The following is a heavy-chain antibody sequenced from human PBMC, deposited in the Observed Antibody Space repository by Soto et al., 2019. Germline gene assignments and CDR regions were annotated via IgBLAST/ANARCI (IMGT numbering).Heavy chain of an antibody. J-gene: IGHJ4*02. D-gene: IGHD6-6*01. CDR1: SGSFSGYY. Sequence: SETLSLTCSIYSGSFSGYYWSWIRQPPGKGLEWIGEISQSGNTKYSPSLKSRVSISIDTSKKQFSLNLASVSAADTAVYYCARAPKVSGSSQTRPDFWGQGTLVTVS. CDR3: ARAPKVSGSSQTRPDF. V-gene: IGHV4-34*01. CDR2: ISQSGNT.